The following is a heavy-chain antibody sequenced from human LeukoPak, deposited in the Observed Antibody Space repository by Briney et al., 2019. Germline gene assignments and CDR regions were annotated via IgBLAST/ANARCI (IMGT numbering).Heavy chain of an antibody. CDR1: GGSISSYY. Sequence: SETLSLTCTVSGGSISSYYWSWIRQPPGKGLEWIGYIYYSGSTNYNPSLKSRVTISVDTSKNQFSLKLSSVTAADTAVYYCARTLRFRDDAFDIWGQGTMVTVSS. CDR3: ARTLRFRDDAFDI. CDR2: IYYSGST. J-gene: IGHJ3*02. V-gene: IGHV4-59*01. D-gene: IGHD3-10*01.